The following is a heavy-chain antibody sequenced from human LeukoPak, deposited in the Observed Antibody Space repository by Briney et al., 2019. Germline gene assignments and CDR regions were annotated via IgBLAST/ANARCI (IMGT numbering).Heavy chain of an antibody. J-gene: IGHJ2*01. V-gene: IGHV3-74*01. D-gene: IGHD3-9*01. Sequence: GGSLRLSCAASGFTFSSSWMHWVRQGPGEGLVWVSRINTDGSSTTYADSVKGRFTISRDNSKNTLYLQMNNLRVGDTAVYYCAQVGRKYYEILTGYSYTTCFDLWGPGTLVTVSS. CDR3: AQVGRKYYEILTGYSYTTCFDL. CDR2: INTDGSST. CDR1: GFTFSSSW.